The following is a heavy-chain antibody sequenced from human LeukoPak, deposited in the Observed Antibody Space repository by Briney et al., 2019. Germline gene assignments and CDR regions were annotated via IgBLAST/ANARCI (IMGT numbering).Heavy chain of an antibody. V-gene: IGHV3-49*04. D-gene: IGHD1-26*01. CDR3: TRMRPIVDGHILDL. CDR2: IRSKAYGGTI. Sequence: GGSLRLSCTASGFTFGDYAMSWGRQAPGKGLEWVGFIRSKAYGGTIEYAASVKGRFTISRDDSKSIAYLQMNSLKTEDTGVYYCTRMRPIVDGHILDLWGQGTMVTVSS. J-gene: IGHJ3*01. CDR1: GFTFGDYA.